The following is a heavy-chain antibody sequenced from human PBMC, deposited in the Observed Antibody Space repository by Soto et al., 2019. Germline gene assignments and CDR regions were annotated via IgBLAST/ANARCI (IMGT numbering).Heavy chain of an antibody. D-gene: IGHD6-19*01. CDR3: ARAYSSGWPLDY. J-gene: IGHJ4*02. Sequence: LRLSCAASGFTFSSYGMHWVRQAPGKGLEWVAVIWYDGSNKYYADSVKGRFTISRDNSKNTLYLQMNSLRAEDTAVYYCARAYSSGWPLDYWGQGTLVTVSS. V-gene: IGHV3-33*01. CDR2: IWYDGSNK. CDR1: GFTFSSYG.